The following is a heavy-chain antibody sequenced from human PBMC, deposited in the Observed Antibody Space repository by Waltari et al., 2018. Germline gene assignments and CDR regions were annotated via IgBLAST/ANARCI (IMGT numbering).Heavy chain of an antibody. D-gene: IGHD3-9*01. J-gene: IGHJ4*02. CDR3: ARLDILTGYYRHRPFDY. CDR2: SNHSGST. V-gene: IGHV4-34*01. Sequence: QVQLQQWGAGLLKPSETLSLTCAVYGGSFSGYYWSWIRQPPGKGLEWIGESNHSGSTNYNPSLKSRVTISVDTSKNQFSLKLSSVTAADTAVYYCARLDILTGYYRHRPFDYWGQGTLVTVSS. CDR1: GGSFSGYY.